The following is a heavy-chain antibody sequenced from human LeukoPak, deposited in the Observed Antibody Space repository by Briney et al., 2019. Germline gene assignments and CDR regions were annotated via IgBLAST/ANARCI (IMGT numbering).Heavy chain of an antibody. Sequence: GESLKISCKGSGYSFTSYWIGWVRQMPGKGLEWMGIIYPGDSDTRYSPSFQGQVTISADKSISTAYLQWSSLKASDTAMYYCARPSYCSGGSCQFDYWGQGTLVTVSS. D-gene: IGHD2-15*01. CDR2: IYPGDSDT. J-gene: IGHJ4*02. V-gene: IGHV5-51*01. CDR3: ARPSYCSGGSCQFDY. CDR1: GYSFTSYW.